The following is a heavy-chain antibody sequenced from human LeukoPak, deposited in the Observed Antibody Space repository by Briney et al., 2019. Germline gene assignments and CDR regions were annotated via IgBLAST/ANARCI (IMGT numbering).Heavy chain of an antibody. Sequence: GGSLRLSCAASGFTFSSYWMSWVRQAPGKGLEWVANIKQDGSEKFYVDSVKGRFTISRDNAKNSLYLQMNSLRAEDTAVYYCARGYYYGSGSYYFDYWGQGTLDTVSS. V-gene: IGHV3-7*01. J-gene: IGHJ4*02. CDR1: GFTFSSYW. D-gene: IGHD3-10*01. CDR2: IKQDGSEK. CDR3: ARGYYYGSGSYYFDY.